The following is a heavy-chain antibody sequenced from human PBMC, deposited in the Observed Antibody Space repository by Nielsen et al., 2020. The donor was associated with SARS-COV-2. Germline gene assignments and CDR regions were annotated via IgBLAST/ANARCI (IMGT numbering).Heavy chain of an antibody. Sequence: GSLRLSCTVSDGSISSGDYYWSWIRQPPGKGLEWIGTIYFGRDTFYSPSLKSRVTISVDTSTNQFSLKLTSVTAADTAVYYCARPAARSYYQNYYFDSWGQGTLVTVSS. CDR1: DGSISSGDYY. D-gene: IGHD3-22*01. J-gene: IGHJ4*02. CDR2: IYFGRDT. V-gene: IGHV4-39*01. CDR3: ARPAARSYYQNYYFDS.